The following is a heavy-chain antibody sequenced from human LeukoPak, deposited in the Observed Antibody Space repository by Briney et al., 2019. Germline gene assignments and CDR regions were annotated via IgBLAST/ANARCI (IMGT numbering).Heavy chain of an antibody. V-gene: IGHV3-23*01. D-gene: IGHD2-2*01. CDR3: AKDRHRGTRHYGMDV. J-gene: IGHJ6*02. CDR2: ISGSGGST. CDR1: GFSLANVW. Sequence: GGSLRLSCAASGFSLANVWLHWIRQAPGKGLEWVSAISGSGGSTYYADSVKGRFTISRDNSKNTLYLQMNSLRAEDTAVYYCAKDRHRGTRHYGMDVWGQGTTVTVSS.